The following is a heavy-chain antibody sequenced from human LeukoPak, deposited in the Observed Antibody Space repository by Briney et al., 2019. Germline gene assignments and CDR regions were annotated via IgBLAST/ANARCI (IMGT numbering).Heavy chain of an antibody. Sequence: SETLSLTCTVSGGSISIHYWSWIRQPAGKGLEWIGRIYASGSPNYNPSLKSRVTMSLDTSTNQFSLKLSSVTAADTAVYFRARATNDYAGDFDYWGQGTPVIVSS. CDR3: ARATNDYAGDFDY. D-gene: IGHD4-23*01. CDR1: GGSISIHY. J-gene: IGHJ4*02. V-gene: IGHV4-4*07. CDR2: IYASGSP.